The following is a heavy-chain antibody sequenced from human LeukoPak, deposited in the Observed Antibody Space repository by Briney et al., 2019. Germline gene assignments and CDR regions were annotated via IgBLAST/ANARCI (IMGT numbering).Heavy chain of an antibody. Sequence: ASVKVSCKASGYTFTSYGISWVRQAPGQGLEWMGWISAYNGNTNYAQKLQGRVTMTTDTSTSTAYMELRSLRSDDTAVYYCARWNYHDSSGSDAFDIWGQGTMVTVSS. J-gene: IGHJ3*02. CDR2: ISAYNGNT. CDR1: GYTFTSYG. CDR3: ARWNYHDSSGSDAFDI. D-gene: IGHD3-22*01. V-gene: IGHV1-18*01.